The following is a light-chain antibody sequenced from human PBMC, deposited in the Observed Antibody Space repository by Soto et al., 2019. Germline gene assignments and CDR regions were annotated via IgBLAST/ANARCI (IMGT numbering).Light chain of an antibody. CDR3: MQALQTPLT. CDR1: QSLLHSNGYNY. CDR2: LGS. V-gene: IGKV2-28*01. Sequence: DIVMPQSPLSLPVTPGEPASISCRSSQSLLHSNGYNYLDWYLQKPGQSPQLLIYLGSNRASGVPDRFSGSGSGTDFTRKISRVEAEDVGFYYCMQALQTPLTFGGGTKVEIK. J-gene: IGKJ4*01.